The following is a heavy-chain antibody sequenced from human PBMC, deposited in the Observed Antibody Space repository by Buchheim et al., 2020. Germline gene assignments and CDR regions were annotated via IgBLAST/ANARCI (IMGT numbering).Heavy chain of an antibody. CDR3: ARGSSSWNYYYYGMDV. J-gene: IGHJ6*02. Sequence: EVQLVESGGGLVQPGGSLRLSCAASGFTFSSYWMSWVRQAPGKGLEWVANIKQDGSEKYYVDSVKGRFTISRDNAKNSLYLKMNSLRAEDTAVYYCARGSSSWNYYYYGMDVWGQGTT. CDR2: IKQDGSEK. D-gene: IGHD6-13*01. V-gene: IGHV3-7*01. CDR1: GFTFSSYW.